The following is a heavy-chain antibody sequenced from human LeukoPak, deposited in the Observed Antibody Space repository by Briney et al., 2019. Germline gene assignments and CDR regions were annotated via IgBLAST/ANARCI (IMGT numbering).Heavy chain of an antibody. Sequence: GGSLRLSCAASGFTFSSYWMSWVRQAPGKGLEWVANIKQDGSEKYYADSVKGRFTISRDNSKNTLYLQMNSLRAEDTAVYYCARDSTGSSYDFWSGYYRDYYYYYGMDVWGQGTTVTVSS. CDR2: IKQDGSEK. CDR1: GFTFSSYW. CDR3: ARDSTGSSYDFWSGYYRDYYYYYGMDV. D-gene: IGHD3-3*01. V-gene: IGHV3-7*01. J-gene: IGHJ6*02.